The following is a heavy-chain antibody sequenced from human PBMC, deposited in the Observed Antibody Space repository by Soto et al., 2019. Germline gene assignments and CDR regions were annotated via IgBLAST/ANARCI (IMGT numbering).Heavy chain of an antibody. D-gene: IGHD2-2*01. CDR3: ARGKSRAVSEGY. CDR2: ISANNGAT. Sequence: QVQLVQSGGEVRKPGASVKVSCKASGYTFATYGGSWVRQAPGQGLEWVGWISANNGATSSAQKLQDRVIMNTDTSTSTAFMELRSLRSDDTAIYYCARGKSRAVSEGYWGQGTRVTVSS. V-gene: IGHV1-18*01. CDR1: GYTFATYG. J-gene: IGHJ4*02.